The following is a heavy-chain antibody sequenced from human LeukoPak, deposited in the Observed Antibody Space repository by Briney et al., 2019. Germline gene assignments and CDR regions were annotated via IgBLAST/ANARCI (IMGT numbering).Heavy chain of an antibody. J-gene: IGHJ5*01. V-gene: IGHV3-69-1*01. CDR3: ARDGGHDFWSGFYNWFDS. CDR2: ISSSDTI. CDR1: GFTFSSHD. D-gene: IGHD3-3*01. Sequence: GGSLRLSCATSGFTFSSHDMNWVRQAPGKGLEWISYISSSDTIFYADSVKGRFTVSRDNGKSTVYLQMNSLRAEDTAVYYCARDGGHDFWSGFYNWFDSWGQGTLVTVSS.